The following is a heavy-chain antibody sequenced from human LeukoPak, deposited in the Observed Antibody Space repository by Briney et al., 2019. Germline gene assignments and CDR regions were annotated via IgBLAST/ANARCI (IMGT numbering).Heavy chain of an antibody. V-gene: IGHV1-69*01. CDR3: ARGHCSGGSCSRDAFDI. D-gene: IGHD2-15*01. J-gene: IGHJ3*02. CDR1: GGTFSSYA. Sequence: GSSVKVSCKASGGTFSSYAISWVRQAPGQGLEWMGGIIPIFGTANYAQKFQGRVTITADESTSTAYMELSSLRSEDTAVYYCARGHCSGGSCSRDAFDIWGQGTMVTVSS. CDR2: IIPIFGTA.